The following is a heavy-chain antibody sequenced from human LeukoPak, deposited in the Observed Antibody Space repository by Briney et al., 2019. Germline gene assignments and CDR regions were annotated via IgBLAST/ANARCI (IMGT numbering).Heavy chain of an antibody. J-gene: IGHJ4*02. CDR2: LYTSGST. V-gene: IGHV4-61*02. D-gene: IGHD1-1*01. CDR3: ARGGGWGNWNDAVDY. CDR1: GDSLSSDFHY. Sequence: SETLSLTCTVPGDSLSSDFHYWGWIRQPAGKGLEWIGRLYTSGSTNYNPSLKSPVSISVDTSKNQFSLEVNSVTAADTAVYYCARGGGWGNWNDAVDYWGQGTLVTVSS.